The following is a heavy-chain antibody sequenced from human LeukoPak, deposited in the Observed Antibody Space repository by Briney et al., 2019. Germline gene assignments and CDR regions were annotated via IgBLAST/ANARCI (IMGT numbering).Heavy chain of an antibody. CDR1: GFTFSSYW. CDR3: ARVRGERLSGAFDI. D-gene: IGHD1-1*01. CDR2: IKQDGSEK. Sequence: GGSLRLSCAASGFTFSSYWMSWVRQAPGKGLEWVANIKQDGSEKYYVDSVKGRFTISRDNAKSSLYLQMNSLRAEDTAVYYCARVRGERLSGAFDIWGQGTMVTVSS. J-gene: IGHJ3*02. V-gene: IGHV3-7*01.